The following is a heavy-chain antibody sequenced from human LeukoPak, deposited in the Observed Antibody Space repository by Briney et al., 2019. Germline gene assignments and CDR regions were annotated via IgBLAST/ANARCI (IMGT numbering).Heavy chain of an antibody. CDR1: GFTFSSYA. Sequence: GGSLRVSCAASGFTFSSYAMSWVRQAPGKGLEWVSAISGSGGSTYYADSVKGRFTISRDNSKNTLYLQMNSLRAEDTAVYYCAKDAYGDYGAGVWFDPWGQGTLVTVSS. CDR3: AKDAYGDYGAGVWFDP. V-gene: IGHV3-23*01. D-gene: IGHD4-17*01. J-gene: IGHJ5*02. CDR2: ISGSGGST.